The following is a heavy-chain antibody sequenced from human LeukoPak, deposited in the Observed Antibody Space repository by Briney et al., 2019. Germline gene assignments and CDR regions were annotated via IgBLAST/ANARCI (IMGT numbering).Heavy chain of an antibody. D-gene: IGHD1-26*01. Sequence: GGSLRLSCAASRFTFSLYGMHWVRQAPGKGLEWVAVISYDGNNKYYADSVKGRFTISRDNSKNTLYLQMNSLRAEDTAVYYCARAKVVGALDYWGQGTLVTVSS. CDR2: ISYDGNNK. CDR1: RFTFSLYG. CDR3: ARAKVVGALDY. V-gene: IGHV3-33*05. J-gene: IGHJ4*02.